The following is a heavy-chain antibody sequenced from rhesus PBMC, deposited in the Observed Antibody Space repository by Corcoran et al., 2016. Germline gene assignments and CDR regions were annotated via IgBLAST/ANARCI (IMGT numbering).Heavy chain of an antibody. CDR3: VRGSMVAYFFYD. J-gene: IGHJ4*01. V-gene: IGHV4-122*02. D-gene: IGHD2-21*01. Sequence: QVQLQESGPRLVKPSETLSLSCAVSGGSISSGYHYYWSWIRPPPGKGGEWIGYITDCGTTTDNPARKRLVTIARDTAKNHCARRLTSVTAADSARYSCVRGSMVAYFFYDWCQGVLVTVSS. CDR1: GGSISSGYHYY. CDR2: ITDCGTT.